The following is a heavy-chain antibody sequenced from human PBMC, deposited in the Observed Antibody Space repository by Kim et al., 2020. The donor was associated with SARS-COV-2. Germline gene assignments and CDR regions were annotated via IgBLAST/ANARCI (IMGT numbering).Heavy chain of an antibody. CDR2: T. Sequence: TFYAASVKGRFTISRDNSKNTLYLQMNSLRAEDTAVYYCARGGYYFDYWGQGTLVTVSS. J-gene: IGHJ4*02. CDR3: ARGGYYFDY. V-gene: IGHV3-23*03.